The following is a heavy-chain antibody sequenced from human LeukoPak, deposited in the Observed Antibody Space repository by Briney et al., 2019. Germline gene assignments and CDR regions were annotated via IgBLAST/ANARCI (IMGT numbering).Heavy chain of an antibody. Sequence: PSETLSLTCTVSGGSISSYYWSWIRQPAGKGLEWIGRIYTSGSTNYNPSLKSRVTMSVDTSKNQFSLKLSSVTAADTAVYYCAREMNYYDSSGYYDHFDYWGQGTLVTVSS. J-gene: IGHJ4*02. D-gene: IGHD3-22*01. CDR3: AREMNYYDSSGYYDHFDY. V-gene: IGHV4-4*07. CDR2: IYTSGST. CDR1: GGSISSYY.